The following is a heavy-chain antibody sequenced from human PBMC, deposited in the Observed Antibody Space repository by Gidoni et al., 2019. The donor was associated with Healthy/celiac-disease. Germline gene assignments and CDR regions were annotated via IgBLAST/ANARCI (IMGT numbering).Heavy chain of an antibody. CDR2: ISGNGGSK. CDR3: AKVAGVIRAFVDY. D-gene: IGHD3-10*01. CDR1: GFTFSSYA. J-gene: IGHJ4*02. Sequence: EVRLVESGGGLVQPGGSLRLSCAASGFTFSSYAMSWVRQAPGKGREWVSAISGNGGSKYYADAVKGRFTISRDNAKNTLYLQMNSLRAEDTAVYYCAKVAGVIRAFVDYWGQGTLVTVSS. V-gene: IGHV3-23*04.